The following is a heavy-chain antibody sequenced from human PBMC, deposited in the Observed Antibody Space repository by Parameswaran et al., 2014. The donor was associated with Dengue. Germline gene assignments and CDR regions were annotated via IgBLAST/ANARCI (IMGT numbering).Heavy chain of an antibody. CDR3: TDYDPNNWFDP. CDR2: IKSKSDGGTT. Sequence: RWIRQPPGKGLEWVGRIKSKSDGGTTDYTAPVKGRFTISRDDSKNTLYLQMNSLKTEDTAVYYCTDYDPNNWFDPWGQGTLVTVSS. V-gene: IGHV3-15*01. D-gene: IGHD3-3*01. J-gene: IGHJ5*02.